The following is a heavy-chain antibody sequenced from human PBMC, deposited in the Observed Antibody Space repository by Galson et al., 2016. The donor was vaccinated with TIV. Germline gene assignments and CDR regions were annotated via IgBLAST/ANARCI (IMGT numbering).Heavy chain of an antibody. CDR3: ARDVREYDYVWGSYPDY. Sequence: SLRLSCAVSGFTFSAYSMHWVRQAPGKGLELVAVISYDGSNKYYTDSVKGRFTISRDNSKYTLYLRMNSLRVEDTAVYLCARDVREYDYVWGSYPDYWGQGTLVTVSP. J-gene: IGHJ4*02. V-gene: IGHV3-30*04. CDR1: GFTFSAYS. CDR2: ISYDGSNK. D-gene: IGHD3-16*02.